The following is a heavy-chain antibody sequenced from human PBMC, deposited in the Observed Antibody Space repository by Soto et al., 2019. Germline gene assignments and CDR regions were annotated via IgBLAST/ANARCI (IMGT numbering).Heavy chain of an antibody. J-gene: IGHJ4*02. CDR2: ISGSGGST. CDR1: GFTFSSYA. V-gene: IGHV3-23*01. Sequence: EVQLLESGGGLVQPGGSLRLSCAASGFTFSSYAMSWVRQAPGQGLEWVSAISGSGGSTYYADSVKGRFTISRDNSKNTLYLPRNSLRAEDTAVYYCAKPLGVTTVIGSFDYWGQGTLVTVST. D-gene: IGHD4-17*01. CDR3: AKPLGVTTVIGSFDY.